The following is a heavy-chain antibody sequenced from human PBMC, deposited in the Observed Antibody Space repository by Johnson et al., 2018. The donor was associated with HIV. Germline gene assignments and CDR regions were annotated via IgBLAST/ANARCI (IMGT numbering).Heavy chain of an antibody. CDR3: AKDRNWGRLFDGFDI. D-gene: IGHD7-27*01. Sequence: VQLVESGGGVVQPGRSLRLSCAASGFTFSNYAMHWVRQAPGKGLEWVALISHDGSNRYYADSVKGRFTISRDSSKNTLYLQMNSLRPEDTAVYYCAKDRNWGRLFDGFDIWGRGTMVTVSS. V-gene: IGHV3-30*18. CDR1: GFTFSNYA. J-gene: IGHJ3*02. CDR2: ISHDGSNR.